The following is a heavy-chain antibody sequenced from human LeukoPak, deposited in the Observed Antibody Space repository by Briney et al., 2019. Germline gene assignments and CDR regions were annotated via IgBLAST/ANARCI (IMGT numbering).Heavy chain of an antibody. Sequence: GGSLRLSCAASGFTFSSYGMHWVRQAPGKGLEWVTVISYDASNKYYADSVKGRFTISRDNSKNTLYLQMNSLRAEDTAVYYCARNIAAAGDFDYWGQGTLVTVSS. CDR3: ARNIAAAGDFDY. CDR1: GFTFSSYG. J-gene: IGHJ4*02. V-gene: IGHV3-30*03. D-gene: IGHD6-13*01. CDR2: ISYDASNK.